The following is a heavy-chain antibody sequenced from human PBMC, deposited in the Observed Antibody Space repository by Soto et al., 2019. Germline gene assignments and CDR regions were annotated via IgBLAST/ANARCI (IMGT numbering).Heavy chain of an antibody. Sequence: VGSLRLSCAASGFTFSSYGMHWVRQAPGKGLEWVAVIWYDGSNKYYADSVKGRFTISRDNSKNTLYLQMNSLRAEDTAVYYCAREYSSGWYPYYYYGMDVWGQGTTVTVSS. CDR1: GFTFSSYG. V-gene: IGHV3-33*01. D-gene: IGHD6-19*01. CDR2: IWYDGSNK. J-gene: IGHJ6*02. CDR3: AREYSSGWYPYYYYGMDV.